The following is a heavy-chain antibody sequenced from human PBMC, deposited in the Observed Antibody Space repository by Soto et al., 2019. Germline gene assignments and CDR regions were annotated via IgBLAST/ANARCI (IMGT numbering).Heavy chain of an antibody. D-gene: IGHD2-2*01. CDR1: GGTFSSYT. CDR2: IIPILGIA. CDR3: ARAGGLWVVVPAAISYYFDY. Sequence: SVKVSCKASGGTFSSYTISWVRQAPGQGLEWMGRIIPILGIANYAQKFQGRVTITADKSTSTAYMELSSVTAADTAVYYCARAGGLWVVVPAAISYYFDYWGQGTLVTVSS. V-gene: IGHV1-69*02. J-gene: IGHJ4*02.